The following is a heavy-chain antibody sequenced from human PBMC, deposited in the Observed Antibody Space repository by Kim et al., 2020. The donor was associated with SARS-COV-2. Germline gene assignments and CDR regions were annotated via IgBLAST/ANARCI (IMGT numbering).Heavy chain of an antibody. D-gene: IGHD5-12*01. CDR2: ISGSGGST. J-gene: IGHJ6*02. V-gene: IGHV3-23*01. CDR1: GFTFSSYA. Sequence: GGSLRLSCAASGFTFSSYAMSWVRQAPGKGLEWVSAISGSGGSTYYADSVKGRFTISRDNSKNTLYLQMNSLRDEDTAVYYCAKDIVGKGYSGYDAGMDGWGQRTTVTVSS. CDR3: AKDIVGKGYSGYDAGMDG.